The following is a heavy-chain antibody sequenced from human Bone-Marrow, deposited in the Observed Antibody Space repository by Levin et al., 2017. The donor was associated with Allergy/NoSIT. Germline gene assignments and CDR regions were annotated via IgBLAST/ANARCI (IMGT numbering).Heavy chain of an antibody. CDR2: ITSTSNYI. V-gene: IGHV3-21*01. Sequence: GGSLRLSCVASGITFTTYSMNWVRQAPGKGLEWVSSITSTSNYIYYAKSVKGRFSISRDNAKNSVFLQMNSLTAEDTGLYYCATEPDYSSSWGDSWGQGILVTVSS. J-gene: IGHJ4*02. CDR3: ATEPDYSSSWGDS. CDR1: GITFTTYS. D-gene: IGHD6-13*01.